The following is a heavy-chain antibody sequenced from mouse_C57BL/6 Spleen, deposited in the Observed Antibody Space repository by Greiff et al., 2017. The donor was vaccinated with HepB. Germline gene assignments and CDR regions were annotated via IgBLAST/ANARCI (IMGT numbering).Heavy chain of an antibody. V-gene: IGHV1-52*01. J-gene: IGHJ4*01. Sequence: VKLQQPGAELVRPGSSVKLSCKASGYTFTSYWMHWVKQRPIQGLEWIGNIDPSDSETHYNQKFKDKATLTVDKSSSTAYMQLSSLTSEDSAVYYCARKGINYGDAMDYWGQGTSVTVSS. D-gene: IGHD1-1*01. CDR1: GYTFTSYW. CDR2: IDPSDSET. CDR3: ARKGINYGDAMDY.